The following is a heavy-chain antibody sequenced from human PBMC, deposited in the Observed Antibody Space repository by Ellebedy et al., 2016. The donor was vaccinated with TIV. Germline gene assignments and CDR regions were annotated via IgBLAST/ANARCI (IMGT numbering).Heavy chain of an antibody. J-gene: IGHJ4*02. CDR1: GFKFDDYA. CDR3: AREAVAGNFDY. D-gene: IGHD6-19*01. V-gene: IGHV3-21*01. Sequence: GESLKISXAGSGFKFDDYAMHWVRQAPGKGLEWVSSISSSSSYIYYADSVKGRFTISRDNAKNSLYLQMNSLRAEDTAVYYCAREAVAGNFDYWGQGTLVTVSS. CDR2: ISSSSSYI.